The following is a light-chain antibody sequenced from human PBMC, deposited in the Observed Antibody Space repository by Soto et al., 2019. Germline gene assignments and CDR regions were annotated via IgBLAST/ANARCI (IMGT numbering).Light chain of an antibody. V-gene: IGLV2-8*01. Sequence: QSALTQPPSASGSPGQSVTISCTGTSSDLGFYNYVSWYQQHPDKAPQLMIYEVNKRPSGVPDRFSGSKSGNTASLTVSGLQTDDEADYYCTSYAGYNNPVVFGGGTQLTVL. CDR2: EVN. J-gene: IGLJ3*02. CDR1: SSDLGFYNY. CDR3: TSYAGYNNPVV.